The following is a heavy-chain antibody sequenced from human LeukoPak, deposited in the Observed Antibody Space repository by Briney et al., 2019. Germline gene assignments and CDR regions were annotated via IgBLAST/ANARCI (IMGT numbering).Heavy chain of an antibody. CDR1: GFTFSSYA. Sequence: GGSLRLSCAASGFTFSSYAMSWVRQAPGKGLEWVSAISGSGGSTYYADSVKGRFTISRDNSKNTLYLQMNSLRAEDTAVYYCAGLVGRYSSGLYYYYFDYWGQGTLVTVSS. CDR3: AGLVGRYSSGLYYYYFDY. J-gene: IGHJ4*02. CDR2: ISGSGGST. V-gene: IGHV3-23*01. D-gene: IGHD3-22*01.